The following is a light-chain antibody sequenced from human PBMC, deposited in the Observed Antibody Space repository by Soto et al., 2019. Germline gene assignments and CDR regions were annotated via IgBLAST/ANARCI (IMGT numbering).Light chain of an antibody. Sequence: DIQLTQSPSFLSASVGDRVTITCRASQGIDIYLAWYQQKPGKAPTLLIDAASILQSGVPSRFSGSGSGTEFTLTISSLQPEDFATYYCQQLNSYPFFGGGTKVEIK. CDR2: AAS. V-gene: IGKV1-9*01. CDR1: QGIDIY. CDR3: QQLNSYPF. J-gene: IGKJ4*01.